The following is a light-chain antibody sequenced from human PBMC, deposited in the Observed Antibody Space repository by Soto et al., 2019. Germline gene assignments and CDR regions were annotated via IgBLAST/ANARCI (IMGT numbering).Light chain of an antibody. CDR1: SSDVGGYNY. Sequence: QSALTQPASVSGSPGQSITISCTGTSSDVGGYNYVSWYQQHPGKAPKLMIYDVSNRPSGVSNRFSGSKSGNTASLTISGLQAEDEADYYCSSYTSSSTRAFGGGTKLTV. J-gene: IGLJ2*01. CDR3: SSYTSSSTRA. CDR2: DVS. V-gene: IGLV2-14*01.